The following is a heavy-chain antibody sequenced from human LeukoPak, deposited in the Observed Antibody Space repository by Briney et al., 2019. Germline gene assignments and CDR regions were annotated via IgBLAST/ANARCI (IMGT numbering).Heavy chain of an antibody. D-gene: IGHD1-26*01. Sequence: PGGSLRLSCEASGFTFSSYAMSWVRQAPGKGLEWVSAISGSGVTTHYAGSVKGRFSISRENAKKSLFLQMNSLRAEDTAVYYCARQNTPHGNFDYWGQGTLVTVSS. CDR2: ISGSGVTT. CDR1: GFTFSSYA. CDR3: ARQNTPHGNFDY. J-gene: IGHJ4*02. V-gene: IGHV3-23*01.